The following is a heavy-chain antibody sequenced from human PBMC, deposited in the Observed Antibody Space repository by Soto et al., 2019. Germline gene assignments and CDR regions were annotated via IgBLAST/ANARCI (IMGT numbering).Heavy chain of an antibody. Sequence: GVLRLSCAASGFTFSDYYMSWIRQAPGKGLEWVSYISSSSSYTNYADSVKGRFTISRDNAKNSLYLQMNSLRAEDTAVYYCARGYYDSSGYTGFDYWGQGTLVTVSS. D-gene: IGHD3-22*01. CDR2: ISSSSSYT. V-gene: IGHV3-11*06. CDR1: GFTFSDYY. CDR3: ARGYYDSSGYTGFDY. J-gene: IGHJ4*02.